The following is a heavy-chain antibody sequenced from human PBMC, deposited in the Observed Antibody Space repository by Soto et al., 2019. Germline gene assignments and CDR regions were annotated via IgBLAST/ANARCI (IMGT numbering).Heavy chain of an antibody. CDR3: ARDLRAIVVVPAATLDY. CDR2: ISAYNGNT. D-gene: IGHD2-2*01. CDR1: GYTFTSYG. V-gene: IGHV1-18*01. Sequence: ASVKVSCKASGYTFTSYGISWVRQAPGQGLEWMGWISAYNGNTNYAQKLQGRVTMTTDTSTSTAYMELRSLRSDDTAVYYCARDLRAIVVVPAATLDYWGQGTLVTVSS. J-gene: IGHJ4*02.